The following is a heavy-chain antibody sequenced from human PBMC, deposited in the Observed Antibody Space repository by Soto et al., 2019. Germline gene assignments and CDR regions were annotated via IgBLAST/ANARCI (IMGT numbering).Heavy chain of an antibody. Sequence: GGSLRLSCAASGFTFSSYSMNWVRQAPGKGLEWVSYISSSSSTIYYADSVKGRFTISRDNAKNSLYLQMNSLRAEDTAVYYCARDVCRGSNSCRQFDYWGQGTLVTVSS. D-gene: IGHD2-2*01. CDR2: ISSSSSTI. V-gene: IGHV3-48*01. CDR3: ARDVCRGSNSCRQFDY. CDR1: GFTFSSYS. J-gene: IGHJ4*02.